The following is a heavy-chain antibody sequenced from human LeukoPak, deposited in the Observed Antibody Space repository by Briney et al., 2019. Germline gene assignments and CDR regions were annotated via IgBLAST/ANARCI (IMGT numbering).Heavy chain of an antibody. D-gene: IGHD3-22*01. J-gene: IGHJ5*02. V-gene: IGHV4-39*07. Sequence: SETLSLTCTVSGDSISSSSYYWAWIRQSPGKGLEWIGSIYYNGDTYYNPSLKSRVTISADKSKNHFSLELTSVAAADTAMFYCARHELYYDSSPAAWFDPWGQGTLVTVSS. CDR2: IYYNGDT. CDR3: ARHELYYDSSPAAWFDP. CDR1: GDSISSSSYY.